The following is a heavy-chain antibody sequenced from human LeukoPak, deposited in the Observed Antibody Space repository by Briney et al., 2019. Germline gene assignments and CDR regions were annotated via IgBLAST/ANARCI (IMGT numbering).Heavy chain of an antibody. J-gene: IGHJ4*02. V-gene: IGHV4-59*11. Sequence: SETLSLTCTESVGSISSHYWSWIRHPPGKGLEWSGYIYYSGSTNYNPSLKSRVTISVDTSKNQFSLKLSSVTAADTAVYYCARFSSGYQRNYFDYWGQGTLVTVSS. CDR1: VGSISSHY. CDR3: ARFSSGYQRNYFDY. D-gene: IGHD3-22*01. CDR2: IYYSGST.